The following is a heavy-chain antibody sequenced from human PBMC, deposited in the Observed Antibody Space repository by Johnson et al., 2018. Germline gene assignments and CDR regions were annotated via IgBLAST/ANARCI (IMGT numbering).Heavy chain of an antibody. Sequence: VQLVESGAEVKKPGSSVKVSCKASGGTFSSYTISWVRQAPGQGLEWMGRIIPILGIANYAQKFQGRVTITADKSTSTAYMELSSLRSEDTAVYYCARPRLEYQLTDAFDIWGQGTMVTVSS. D-gene: IGHD2-2*01. CDR2: IIPILGIA. CDR1: GGTFSSYT. J-gene: IGHJ3*02. CDR3: ARPRLEYQLTDAFDI. V-gene: IGHV1-69*09.